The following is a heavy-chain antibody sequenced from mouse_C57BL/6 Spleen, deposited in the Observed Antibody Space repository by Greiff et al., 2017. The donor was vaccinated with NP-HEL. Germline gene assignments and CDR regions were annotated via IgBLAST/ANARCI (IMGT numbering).Heavy chain of an antibody. D-gene: IGHD1-1*01. Sequence: QVHVKQSGAELVKPGASVKLSCKASGYTFTSYWMQWVKQRPGQGLEWIGEIDPSDSYTNYNQKFKGKATLTVDTSSSTAYMQLSSLTSEDSAVYYCARGDYGSSSAWFAYWGQGTLVTVSA. V-gene: IGHV1-50*01. J-gene: IGHJ3*01. CDR3: ARGDYGSSSAWFAY. CDR2: IDPSDSYT. CDR1: GYTFTSYW.